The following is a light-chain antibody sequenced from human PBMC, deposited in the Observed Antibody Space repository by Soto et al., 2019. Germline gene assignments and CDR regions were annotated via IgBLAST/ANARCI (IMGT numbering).Light chain of an antibody. CDR2: DVN. V-gene: IGLV2-11*01. Sequence: QSVLTQPRSVSGSPGQSVTISCTGTSSDVGGYNYVSWYQRHPGKAPKLMIYDVNKRSSGVPDRFSGSKSGNTASPTITGLQAEDEADYYCCSYAGSPYVFGTGTKVTVL. CDR3: CSYAGSPYV. CDR1: SSDVGGYNY. J-gene: IGLJ1*01.